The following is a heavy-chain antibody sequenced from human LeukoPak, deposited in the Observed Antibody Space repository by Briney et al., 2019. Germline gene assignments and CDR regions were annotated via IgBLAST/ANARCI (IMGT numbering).Heavy chain of an antibody. CDR1: GFTFSNYG. CDR2: IRYDGSNK. Sequence: GGSLRLSCAASGFTFSNYGMHWVRQAPGKGLEWVAFIRYDGSNKYFADSLKGRFTISRDNSKNTLNLQMNSLRAEDTAVYYCAKDPTHYRVWDYYETIGLSYWGQGTLVTVSS. V-gene: IGHV3-30*02. J-gene: IGHJ4*02. D-gene: IGHD3-22*01. CDR3: AKDPTHYRVWDYYETIGLSY.